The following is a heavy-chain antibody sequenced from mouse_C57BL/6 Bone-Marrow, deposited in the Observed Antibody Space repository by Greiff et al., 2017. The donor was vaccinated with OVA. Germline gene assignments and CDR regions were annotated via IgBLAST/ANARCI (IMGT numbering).Heavy chain of an antibody. J-gene: IGHJ3*01. CDR3: TTWGTTAPFAY. CDR2: IDPENGAT. D-gene: IGHD1-2*01. V-gene: IGHV14-4*01. CDR1: GFNIKDDY. Sequence: EVHLVESGAELVRPGASVKLSCTASGFNIKDDYMHWVKQRPEQGLEWIGWIDPENGATEYASKFQGKATITADTSSNTAYLQLSSLTSEDTAVYYCTTWGTTAPFAYWGQGTLVTVSA.